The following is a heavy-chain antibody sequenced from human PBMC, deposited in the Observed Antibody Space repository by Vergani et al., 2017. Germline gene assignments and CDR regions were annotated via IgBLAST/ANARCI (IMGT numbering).Heavy chain of an antibody. CDR2: ISYDGSTK. Sequence: QVQLVESGGGVVQPGRSLRLSCAASGFTFNNYAIHWVRQAPGKGLEWVAVISYDGSTKYYADSVKGRFTISRDNSKNTLYLQMNSLRGEDTAVYYCARATTSYYYDAGDYWGHGTLVTVSS. D-gene: IGHD3-22*01. J-gene: IGHJ4*03. V-gene: IGHV3-30-3*01. CDR1: GFTFNNYA. CDR3: ARATTSYYYDAGDY.